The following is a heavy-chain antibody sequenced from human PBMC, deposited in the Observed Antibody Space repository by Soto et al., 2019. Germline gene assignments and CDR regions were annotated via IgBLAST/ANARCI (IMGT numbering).Heavy chain of an antibody. V-gene: IGHV3-23*01. D-gene: IGHD5-18*01. Sequence: GESLKISCAASGFTFSSYSMSWVRQAPGKGLEWVSAISGSGGSTYYADSVKGRFTISRDNSKNTLYLQMNSLRAEDTAVYYCAKIPPGYSYGYFYFDYWGQGTPVTVSS. CDR2: ISGSGGST. J-gene: IGHJ4*02. CDR3: AKIPPGYSYGYFYFDY. CDR1: GFTFSSYS.